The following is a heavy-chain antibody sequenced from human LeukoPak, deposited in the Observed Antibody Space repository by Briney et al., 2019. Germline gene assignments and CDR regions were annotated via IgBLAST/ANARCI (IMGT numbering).Heavy chain of an antibody. Sequence: SEILSLTCTVSGGSISSYYWSWIRQPPGKGLEWIGYIYYSGSTNYNPPLKSRVTISVDTSKNQFSLKLSSVTAADTAVYYCATRRRDYYDSSGYPRSGYFDLWGRGTLVTVSS. CDR1: GGSISSYY. CDR3: ATRRRDYYDSSGYPRSGYFDL. J-gene: IGHJ2*01. V-gene: IGHV4-59*01. D-gene: IGHD3-22*01. CDR2: IYYSGST.